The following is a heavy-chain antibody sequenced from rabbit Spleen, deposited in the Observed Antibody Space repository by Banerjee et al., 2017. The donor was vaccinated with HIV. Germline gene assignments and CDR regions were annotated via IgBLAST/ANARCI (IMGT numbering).Heavy chain of an antibody. CDR3: VRGLTTNNYL. Sequence: QEQLVESGGGLVQPGGSLKLSCKASGFDFSNYGMSWVRQAPGKGLEWIGYIDPIFGRTYYASWVNGRFTISSHNAQNTLYLQLNSLTAADTATYFCVRGLTTNNYLWGPGTLVTVS. J-gene: IGHJ4*01. CDR2: IDPIFGRT. V-gene: IGHV1S47*01. D-gene: IGHD2-1*01. CDR1: GFDFSNYG.